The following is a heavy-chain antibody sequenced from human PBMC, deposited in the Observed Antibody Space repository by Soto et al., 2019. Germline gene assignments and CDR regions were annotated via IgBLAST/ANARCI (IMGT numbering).Heavy chain of an antibody. V-gene: IGHV3-7*01. CDR3: ARVFRINVAGLPSWWFDP. J-gene: IGHJ5*02. Sequence: GGSLRLSCATSGFTFNNYWMSWVRQAPGKGLEWVANIKQDGTEKYYLDSVKGRFTISRDNAKNSLYLHMNSLRAEDTAVYYCARVFRINVAGLPSWWFDPWGQGTLVTVSS. CDR1: GFTFNNYW. D-gene: IGHD6-19*01. CDR2: IKQDGTEK.